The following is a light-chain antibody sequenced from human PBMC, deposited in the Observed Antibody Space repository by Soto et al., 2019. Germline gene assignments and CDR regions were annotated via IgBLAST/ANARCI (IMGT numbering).Light chain of an antibody. CDR1: QSVTSRF. Sequence: EIVLTQSPGTLSLSPGERATLSCRASQSVTSRFFAWYQHKPGQAPRLLMYGASSRATGIPDRFSGSVSGKDFNLHISRVEPEDSAVYYCHHYGSSMWSFGQGTKMEI. J-gene: IGKJ1*01. CDR3: HHYGSSMWS. V-gene: IGKV3-20*01. CDR2: GAS.